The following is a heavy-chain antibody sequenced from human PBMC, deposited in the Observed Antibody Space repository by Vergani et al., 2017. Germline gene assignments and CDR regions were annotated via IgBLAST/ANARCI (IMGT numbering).Heavy chain of an antibody. Sequence: QLQLQESDPGLVKPSETLSLTCTVSGGSIRSTFYYWGWIRQPPGKGLEWIGTIYYSGSTYYNPSLKSRVTISVDTSKNQFSLKLNSETAADTAVYYCARHKEQLVPGNYYYYYYMDVWGKGTTVTVSS. CDR1: GGSIRSTFYY. D-gene: IGHD6-13*01. CDR3: ARHKEQLVPGNYYYYYYMDV. CDR2: IYYSGST. J-gene: IGHJ6*03. V-gene: IGHV4-39*01.